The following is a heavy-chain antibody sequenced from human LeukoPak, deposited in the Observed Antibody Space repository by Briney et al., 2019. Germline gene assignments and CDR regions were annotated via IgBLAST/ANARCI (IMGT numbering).Heavy chain of an antibody. Sequence: GGSLRLSCAASAFTFSSYGMHWVRQAPGKGLEWVANIKQDGSEKYYVDSVKGLFTISRDNAKNSLYLQMNSLRAEDTAVYYCARGLRGSVSYPNADYWGQGTLVTVSS. CDR2: IKQDGSEK. CDR1: AFTFSSYG. V-gene: IGHV3-7*01. J-gene: IGHJ4*02. D-gene: IGHD3-10*01. CDR3: ARGLRGSVSYPNADY.